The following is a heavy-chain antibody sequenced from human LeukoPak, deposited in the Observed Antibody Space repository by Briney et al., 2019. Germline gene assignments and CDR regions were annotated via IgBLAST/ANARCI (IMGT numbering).Heavy chain of an antibody. V-gene: IGHV1-69*04. CDR2: IIPILGIA. Sequence: TSVKVSCKASGGTFSSYAISWVRQAPGQGLEWMGRIIPILGIANYAQKFQGRVTITADKSTSTAYMELSSLRSEDTAVYYCASRIAAAGTEYYYYYYMDVWGKGTTVTVSS. CDR3: ASRIAAAGTEYYYYYYMDV. J-gene: IGHJ6*03. D-gene: IGHD6-13*01. CDR1: GGTFSSYA.